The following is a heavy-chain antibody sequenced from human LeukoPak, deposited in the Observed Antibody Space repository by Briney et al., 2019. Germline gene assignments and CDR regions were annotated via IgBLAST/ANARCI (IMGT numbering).Heavy chain of an antibody. D-gene: IGHD2-8*01. CDR2: IFFSQSVTDI. V-gene: IGHV4-4*07. Sequence: SETLSLTCTVSSGPISGFYWSWVRRPAGKRLEWIGRIFFSQSVTDINYNPSLKSRTTISVDESKDQVSLNLFSATAADTAIYFCVGEMRHGDWHFDLWGRGTLVTVSS. CDR3: VGEMRHGDWHFDL. CDR1: SGPISGFY. J-gene: IGHJ2*01.